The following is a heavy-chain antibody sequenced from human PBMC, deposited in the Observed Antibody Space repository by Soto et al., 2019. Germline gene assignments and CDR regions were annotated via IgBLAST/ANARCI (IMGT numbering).Heavy chain of an antibody. CDR3: ATFLAVAGTHH. CDR1: GFSFSESG. J-gene: IGHJ1*01. CDR2: IWYDGSET. D-gene: IGHD6-19*01. Sequence: QVQLVESGGGVVQPGKSLRLSCAASGFSFSESGMEWVRQAPGKGLEWVAAIWYDGSETYYGDSVKGRFTISRDNSKNTLSLQMSGLRAEDTAVYYCATFLAVAGTHHWGQGTLVTVSS. V-gene: IGHV3-33*01.